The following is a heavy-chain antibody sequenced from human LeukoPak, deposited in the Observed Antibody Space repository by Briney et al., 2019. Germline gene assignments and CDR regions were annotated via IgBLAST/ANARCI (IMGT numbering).Heavy chain of an antibody. D-gene: IGHD2-2*01. J-gene: IGHJ4*02. Sequence: PSETLSLTCAVYGGSFSGYYWSWIRQPPGKGLKWIGGINHSGSTNYNPSLKSRITISVDTSKNQFSLMLSSVTAADTAVYYCARASVVVPAAIDWGQGTLVTVSS. V-gene: IGHV4-34*01. CDR2: INHSGST. CDR3: ARASVVVPAAID. CDR1: GGSFSGYY.